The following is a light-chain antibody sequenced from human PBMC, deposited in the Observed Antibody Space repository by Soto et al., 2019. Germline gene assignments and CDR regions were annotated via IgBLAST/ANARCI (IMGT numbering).Light chain of an antibody. J-gene: IGKJ2*01. CDR2: GAF. V-gene: IGKV3-20*01. CDR1: ENLLSTY. CDR3: QYYGRSPPFT. Sequence: EVLLTQSPGTLSLSSGERATLSCRASENLLSTYSFWYQQKPGQAPRLLIYGAFSRATGIPDRFSGGGSGTVFTLTITRLEPEDFAVYYCQYYGRSPPFTFGQGTKLEIK.